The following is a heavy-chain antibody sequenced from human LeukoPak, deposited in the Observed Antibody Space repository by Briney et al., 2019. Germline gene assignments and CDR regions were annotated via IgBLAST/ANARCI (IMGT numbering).Heavy chain of an antibody. Sequence: PEGSLRLSCAGSGFTFSSYGMSWVRQAPGKGLEWVSAISGSGGSTYYADSVKGRFTISRDNSKNTLYLQMNSLRAEDTAVYYCAKDAGSSWYNWFDPWGQGTLVTVSS. CDR3: AKDAGSSWYNWFDP. CDR2: ISGSGGST. CDR1: GFTFSSYG. J-gene: IGHJ5*02. V-gene: IGHV3-23*01. D-gene: IGHD6-13*01.